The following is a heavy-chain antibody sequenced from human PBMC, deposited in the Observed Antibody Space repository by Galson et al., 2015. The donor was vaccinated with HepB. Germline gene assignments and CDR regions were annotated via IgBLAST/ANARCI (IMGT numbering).Heavy chain of an antibody. Sequence: SLRLSCAASGFTFSSYWMSWVRQAPGKGLEWVANIKQDGSEKYYVDSVKGRFTISRDNAKNSLYLQMNSLRAEDTAVYYCARDWEDYYDSSGYYYSDAFDIWGQGTMVTVSS. D-gene: IGHD3-22*01. V-gene: IGHV3-7*03. CDR3: ARDWEDYYDSSGYYYSDAFDI. CDR2: IKQDGSEK. J-gene: IGHJ3*02. CDR1: GFTFSSYW.